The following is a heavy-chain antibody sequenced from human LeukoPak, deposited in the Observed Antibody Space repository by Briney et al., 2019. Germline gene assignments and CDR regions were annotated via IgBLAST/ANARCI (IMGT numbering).Heavy chain of an antibody. CDR2: IYYSGST. D-gene: IGHD6-19*01. Sequence: PSGTLSLTCTVSGGSISSSSYYWGWIRQPPGKGLEWIGSIYYSGSTYYNPSLKSRVTISVDTSKNQFSLKLSSVTAADTAVFYCARHSSGWLFDYWGQGTLVTVSS. V-gene: IGHV4-39*01. CDR3: ARHSSGWLFDY. J-gene: IGHJ4*02. CDR1: GGSISSSSYY.